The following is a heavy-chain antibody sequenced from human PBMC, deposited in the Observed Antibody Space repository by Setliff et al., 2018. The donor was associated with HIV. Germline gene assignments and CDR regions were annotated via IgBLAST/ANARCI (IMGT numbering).Heavy chain of an antibody. CDR3: ARGQPDTIFGVVIFDY. D-gene: IGHD3-3*01. CDR2: SYYSGST. Sequence: SETLSLTCTVSGGSISSSSYYWGWIRQPPGKGLEWIGSSYYSGSTYYNPSLKSRVTISLDTSKNQLSLRLTSMTAADTAVYYCARGQPDTIFGVVIFDYWGQGKMVTVSS. J-gene: IGHJ4*02. CDR1: GGSISSSSYY. V-gene: IGHV4-39*02.